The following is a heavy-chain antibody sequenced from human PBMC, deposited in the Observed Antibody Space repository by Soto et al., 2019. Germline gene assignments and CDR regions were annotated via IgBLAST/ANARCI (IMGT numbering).Heavy chain of an antibody. V-gene: IGHV1-18*01. J-gene: IGHJ6*02. Sequence: QIQLVQSGGEVKKPGASVKVSCKSSGYTFISHSITWVRQAPGQGLEWMGRISAYNGNTNYAQKLQGRVNMTTDTSKSTAYMELRSLRSYDTAVYYCARGAFCGGAPGCRDMDVWGQGTTVTVSS. CDR1: GYTFISHS. D-gene: IGHD2-21*01. CDR3: ARGAFCGGAPGCRDMDV. CDR2: ISAYNGNT.